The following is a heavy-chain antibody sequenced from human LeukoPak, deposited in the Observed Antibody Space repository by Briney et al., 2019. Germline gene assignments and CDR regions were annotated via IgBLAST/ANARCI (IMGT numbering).Heavy chain of an antibody. J-gene: IGHJ6*03. CDR2: MNPSGST. D-gene: IGHD3-22*01. CDR1: GGSFSGYY. Sequence: SETLSLTCAVYGGSFSGYYWTWIRQTPGKGLEWIGEMNPSGSTNYNPSLKSRVTISVDTSKNQFSLKLSSVTAADTAVYYCARGRQDVTMIVVVMTAVSYYLDVWGQGTTVTVSS. CDR3: ARGRQDVTMIVVVMTAVSYYLDV. V-gene: IGHV4-34*01.